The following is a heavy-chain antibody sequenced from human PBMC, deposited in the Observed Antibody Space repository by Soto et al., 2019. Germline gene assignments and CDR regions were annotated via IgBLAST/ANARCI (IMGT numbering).Heavy chain of an antibody. CDR1: GGTFSSYA. D-gene: IGHD3-22*01. CDR3: ARGPFDYYDGSGYLYWYFDL. J-gene: IGHJ2*01. Sequence: QVQLVQSGAEVKKPGSSVKVSCKASGGTFSSYAISWVRQAPGQGLEWMGGIIPIFGTANYAQKFQGRVTITADESTSTAYMELSSLRSEDTAVYYCARGPFDYYDGSGYLYWYFDLWGRGTLVTVSS. V-gene: IGHV1-69*01. CDR2: IIPIFGTA.